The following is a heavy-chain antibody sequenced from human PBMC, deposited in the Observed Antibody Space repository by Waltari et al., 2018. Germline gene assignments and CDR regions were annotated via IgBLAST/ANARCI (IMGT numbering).Heavy chain of an antibody. J-gene: IGHJ6*02. Sequence: QVQLVESGGGLVKPGGSLRLYCIASGFSFRDYYVTWIRQAPGKGMEWVSKWKGRGDDINYADSVKGRFTVSRDNAKNSLYLQMNSLRAEDTAVYYCARDLTVLDYDYGLDVWGQGTTVTVSS. CDR2: WKGRGDDI. CDR3: ARDLTVLDYDYGLDV. V-gene: IGHV3-11*04. CDR1: GFSFRDYY. D-gene: IGHD3-3*01.